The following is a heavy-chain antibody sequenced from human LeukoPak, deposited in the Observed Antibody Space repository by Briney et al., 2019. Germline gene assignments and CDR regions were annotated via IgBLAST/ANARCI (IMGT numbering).Heavy chain of an antibody. J-gene: IGHJ4*02. CDR2: IYTGGRT. V-gene: IGHV3-66*01. D-gene: IGHD6-19*01. CDR1: GFTVSSKY. CDR3: ARDNPGSGWTQCFDY. Sequence: PGGSLRLSCAAPGFTVSSKYMKCVRQTPGKGLEWVSIIYTGGRTHYVDSVKGRFTVSRDNSKNVLFLQVNSLRAEDTTVCYCARDNPGSGWTQCFDYWGQGTLVTVSS.